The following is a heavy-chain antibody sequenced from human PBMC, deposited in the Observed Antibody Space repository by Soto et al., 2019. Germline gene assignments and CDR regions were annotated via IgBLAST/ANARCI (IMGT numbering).Heavy chain of an antibody. D-gene: IGHD3-3*01. J-gene: IGHJ6*02. CDR1: GFTFSSYA. Sequence: GGSLRLSCAASGFTFSSYAMSWVRQAPGKGLEWVSAISGSGGSTYYADSAKGRFTISRDNSKNTLYLQMNSLRAEDTAVYYCAKDSAYYDFWSGPYYYYYGMDVWGQGTTVTVSS. CDR2: ISGSGGST. V-gene: IGHV3-23*01. CDR3: AKDSAYYDFWSGPYYYYYGMDV.